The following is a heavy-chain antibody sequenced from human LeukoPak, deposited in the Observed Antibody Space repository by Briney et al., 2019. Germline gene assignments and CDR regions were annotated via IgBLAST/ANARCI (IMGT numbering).Heavy chain of an antibody. CDR2: IYPGDSDT. D-gene: IGHD5-18*01. J-gene: IGHJ4*02. CDR1: GYIFTRYW. V-gene: IGHV5-51*01. CDR3: ARLDSTMFDS. Sequence: GASLKISCKGSGYIFTRYWIGWVRQLPGKGLEWMGIIYPGDSDTRYSPSFQGQVSMSADKSSSTAYVQWSSLKASDTAIYYCARLDSTMFDSWGQGTLVTVSS.